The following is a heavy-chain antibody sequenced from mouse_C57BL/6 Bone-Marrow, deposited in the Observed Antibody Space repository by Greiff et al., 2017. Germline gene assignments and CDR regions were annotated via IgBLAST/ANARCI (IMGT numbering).Heavy chain of an antibody. Sequence: QVQLQQSGAELARPGASVKLSCKASGYTFTSYGISWVKQRTGQGLEWIGEIYPRSGNTYYNEKFKGKATLTADKSSSTAYMELRSLTSEDSAVYFCARRGGYDGAWFAYWGQGTLVTVSA. J-gene: IGHJ3*01. D-gene: IGHD2-2*01. CDR2: IYPRSGNT. CDR1: GYTFTSYG. V-gene: IGHV1-81*01. CDR3: ARRGGYDGAWFAY.